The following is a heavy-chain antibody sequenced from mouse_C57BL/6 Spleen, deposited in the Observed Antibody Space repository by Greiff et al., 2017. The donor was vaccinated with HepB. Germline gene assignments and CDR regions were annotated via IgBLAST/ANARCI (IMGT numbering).Heavy chain of an antibody. D-gene: IGHD2-1*01. J-gene: IGHJ3*01. Sequence: VKVVESGPGLVAPSQSLSITCTVSGFSLTSYGVDWVRQSPGKGLEWLGVIWGVGSTNYNSALKSRLSISKDNSKSQVFLKMNSLQTDDTAMYYCASDQGSTIPFAYWGQGTLVTVSA. CDR1: GFSLTSYG. V-gene: IGHV2-6*01. CDR3: ASDQGSTIPFAY. CDR2: IWGVGST.